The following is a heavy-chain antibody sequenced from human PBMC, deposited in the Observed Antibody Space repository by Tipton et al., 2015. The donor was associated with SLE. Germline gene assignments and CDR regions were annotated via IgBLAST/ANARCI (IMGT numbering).Heavy chain of an antibody. V-gene: IGHV1-18*04. CDR2: ISAYNGNA. CDR1: GYTFTDYD. J-gene: IGHJ3*02. CDR3: GRDGKEDAFDI. Sequence: QLVQSGAEVKKPGASVKVSCKASGYTFTDYDISWVRQAPGQGLEWMGWISAYNGNANYVQTLQCRVTMTTDTSTTTAYMELRSLRSDDTAIYYCGRDGKEDAFDIWGQGTMVTVSS. D-gene: IGHD1-26*01.